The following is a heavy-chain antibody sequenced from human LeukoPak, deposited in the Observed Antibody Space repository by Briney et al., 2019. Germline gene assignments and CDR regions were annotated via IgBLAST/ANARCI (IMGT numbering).Heavy chain of an antibody. Sequence: SETLSLTCAVSDYSISSGYYWGWIRQPPGKGLEWIGSIYHSGSTYYNPSLKSRVTISVDTSKNQFSLKLSSVTAADTAVYYCASTLAGYCSSTSCLYFDYWGQGTLVTVSS. D-gene: IGHD2-2*03. CDR3: ASTLAGYCSSTSCLYFDY. J-gene: IGHJ4*02. CDR2: IYHSGST. CDR1: DYSISSGYY. V-gene: IGHV4-38-2*01.